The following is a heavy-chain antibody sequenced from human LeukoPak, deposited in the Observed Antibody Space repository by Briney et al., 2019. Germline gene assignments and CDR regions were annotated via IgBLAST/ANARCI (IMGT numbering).Heavy chain of an antibody. CDR3: ARSYDSSGHDAFDI. CDR2: INWNGGST. J-gene: IGHJ3*02. Sequence: GGSLRLSCAASGFTFDDYGMSWVRQAPGKGLEWVSGINWNGGSTGYADSVKGRFTISRDNAKNSLYLQTNSLRAEDTALYHCARSYDSSGHDAFDIWGQGTMVTVSS. V-gene: IGHV3-20*01. D-gene: IGHD3-22*01. CDR1: GFTFDDYG.